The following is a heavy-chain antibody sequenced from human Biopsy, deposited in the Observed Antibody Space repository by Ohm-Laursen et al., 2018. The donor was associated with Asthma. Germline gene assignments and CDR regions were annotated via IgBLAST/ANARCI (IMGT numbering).Heavy chain of an antibody. Sequence: LSLTCAASGFTFSDYWMTWVRQAPGQGLEWVASISSLSRYIYHATSLRGRFTISRDNAKRSLYLQMDSLRGDDTAVYYCSRDFTIGSGSPFHFWGRGTLVTVSS. CDR2: ISSLSRYI. CDR1: GFTFSDYW. CDR3: SRDFTIGSGSPFHF. D-gene: IGHD3-10*01. V-gene: IGHV3-21*01. J-gene: IGHJ4*02.